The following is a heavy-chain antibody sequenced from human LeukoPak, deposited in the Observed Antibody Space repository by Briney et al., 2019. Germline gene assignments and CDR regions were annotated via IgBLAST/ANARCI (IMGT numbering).Heavy chain of an antibody. CDR1: GFTFSSYE. CDR3: SRLGDAFDI. Sequence: HPGGSLRLSCAASGFTFSSYEMNWVRQAPGKGLEWVSYISSSGSTIYYADSVKGRFTISRDNAKNSLYLQMNSLRAEDTAVYYCSRLGDAFDIWGQGTMVTVSS. V-gene: IGHV3-48*03. J-gene: IGHJ3*02. CDR2: ISSSGSTI. D-gene: IGHD7-27*01.